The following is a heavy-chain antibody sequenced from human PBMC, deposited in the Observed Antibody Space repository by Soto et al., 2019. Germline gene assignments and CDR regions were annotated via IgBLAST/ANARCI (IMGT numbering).Heavy chain of an antibody. J-gene: IGHJ4*01. V-gene: IGHV1-2*02. Sequence: QVHLVQSGAEVKKSGASVKVSCEASGYSLTAYCVHWVRQAPGQGPGWMGWINPNSGGTNYAQRFQGRVAMTTDTATNTAYMELNSLKSDDTTLYFCARSSGTYSDLDYWGQGTQGTVSS. CDR2: INPNSGGT. D-gene: IGHD1-26*01. CDR3: ARSSGTYSDLDY. CDR1: GYSLTAYC.